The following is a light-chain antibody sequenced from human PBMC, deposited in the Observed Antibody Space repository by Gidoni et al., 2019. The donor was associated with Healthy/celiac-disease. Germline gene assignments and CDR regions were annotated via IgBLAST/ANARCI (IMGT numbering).Light chain of an antibody. CDR3: QQRSNWPLT. CDR2: DAS. J-gene: IGKJ4*01. CDR1: QSVSSY. V-gene: IGKV3-11*01. Sequence: EIVLTQSPATLSLSPGERATLSCRASQSVSSYLAWYQQKPGQAPSLLIYDASTRATGIPARFSGSGSGTDFTLTISSLEPEDVAVYYCQQRSNWPLTFGGGTKVEIK.